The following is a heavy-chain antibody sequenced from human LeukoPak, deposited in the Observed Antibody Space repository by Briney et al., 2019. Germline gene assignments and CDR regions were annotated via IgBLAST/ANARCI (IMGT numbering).Heavy chain of an antibody. CDR3: ARGQPTHYTLDL. CDR1: GFDFSSYT. V-gene: IGHV3-21*01. CDR2: VSSSSAVI. J-gene: IGHJ5*02. D-gene: IGHD2-15*01. Sequence: PGGSLRLSCAASGFDFSSYTLNWVRQAPGEGLEWVSSVSSSSAVIYYADSVKGRFTISRDNARSSVFLQMNSVRAEDTAVYFCARGQPTHYTLDLWGQGTLVTVSS.